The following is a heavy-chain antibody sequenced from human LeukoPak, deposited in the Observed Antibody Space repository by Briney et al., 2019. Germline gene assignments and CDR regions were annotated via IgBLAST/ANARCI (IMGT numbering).Heavy chain of an antibody. V-gene: IGHV4-59*08. CDR3: ARHPPRESRGNAFDI. J-gene: IGHJ3*02. D-gene: IGHD5-24*01. Sequence: KTSETLSLTCTVSDGSVSSYYWSWIRQPPGKGLEWIGYIYFSGTTNYNPSLQSRVAISVVTSKNQFSLKLSSVTAADTALYYCARHPPRESRGNAFDIWGQGTVVTVSS. CDR2: IYFSGTT. CDR1: DGSVSSYY.